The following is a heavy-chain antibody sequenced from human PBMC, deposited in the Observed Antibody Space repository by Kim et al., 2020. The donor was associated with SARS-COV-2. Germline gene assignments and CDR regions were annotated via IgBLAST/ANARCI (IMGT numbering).Heavy chain of an antibody. V-gene: IGHV3-66*01. Sequence: GGSLRLSCAASGFTVSSNYMSWVRQAPGKGLEWVSVIYSGGSTYYADSVKGRFTISRDNSKNTLHLQMNSLRAEDTAVYYCARELPHIAAAGYYYYYGMDVWGQGTTVTVSS. J-gene: IGHJ6*02. CDR1: GFTVSSNY. D-gene: IGHD6-13*01. CDR3: ARELPHIAAAGYYYYYGMDV. CDR2: IYSGGST.